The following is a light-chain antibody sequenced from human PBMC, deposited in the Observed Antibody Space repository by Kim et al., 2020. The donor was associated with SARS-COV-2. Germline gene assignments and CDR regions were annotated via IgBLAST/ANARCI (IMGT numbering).Light chain of an antibody. CDR3: QQYYSYLWT. J-gene: IGKJ1*01. Sequence: ASTGDRGTLTCRASQGISSYLAWYQQKPGKAPKLLIYAASTLQSGVPSRFSGSGSGTDFTLTISCLQSEDFATYYCQQYYSYLWTFGQGTKVDIK. V-gene: IGKV1-8*01. CDR2: AAS. CDR1: QGISSY.